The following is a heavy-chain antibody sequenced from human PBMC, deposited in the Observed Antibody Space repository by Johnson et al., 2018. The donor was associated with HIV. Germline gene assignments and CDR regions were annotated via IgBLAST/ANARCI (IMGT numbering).Heavy chain of an antibody. CDR3: ARESGQAFDV. J-gene: IGHJ3*01. D-gene: IGHD6-25*01. CDR1: GFTFSSYA. CDR2: ISYDGSNK. V-gene: IGHV3-30*04. Sequence: QVQLVESGGGVVQPGRSLRLSCAASGFTFSSYAMHWVRQAPGKGLEWVAVISYDGSNKYYADSVKGRFTISRDNSKNTLYLQMNSLRAEDTAFYYCARESGQAFDVWGQGTMVTVSS.